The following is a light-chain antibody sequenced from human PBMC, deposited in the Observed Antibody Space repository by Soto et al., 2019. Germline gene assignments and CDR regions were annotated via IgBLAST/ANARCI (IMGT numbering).Light chain of an antibody. Sequence: ENVLTQSPGTLSLSPGERVTLSCRASQSVASSYLAWYQQKPGQATRLLIYSASSRATGIPDRFSGSGSGTDFTLTISRLEPEDFAVYYCQQYGSSPWTFGQGTKVEIK. CDR2: SAS. CDR3: QQYGSSPWT. CDR1: QSVASSY. J-gene: IGKJ1*01. V-gene: IGKV3-20*01.